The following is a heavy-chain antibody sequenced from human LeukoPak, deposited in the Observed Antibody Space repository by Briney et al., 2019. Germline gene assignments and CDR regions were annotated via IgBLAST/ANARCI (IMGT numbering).Heavy chain of an antibody. Sequence: GASVKVSCKVSGYTLTELSMYWVRQAPGKGLEWMGGFDPEDGETIYAQKFQGRVTMTEGTSTDTAYMELSSLRSEDTAVYYCATGQYYDSSGYFGYWGQGTLVTVSS. J-gene: IGHJ4*02. CDR3: ATGQYYDSSGYFGY. CDR1: GYTLTELS. D-gene: IGHD3-22*01. V-gene: IGHV1-24*01. CDR2: FDPEDGET.